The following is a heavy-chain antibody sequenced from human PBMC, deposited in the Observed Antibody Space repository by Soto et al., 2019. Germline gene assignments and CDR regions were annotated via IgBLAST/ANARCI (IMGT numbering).Heavy chain of an antibody. CDR3: AKESLGYTYGNFDF. CDR1: GFIFTSHA. V-gene: IGHV3-23*01. CDR2: ITSSGSMK. J-gene: IGHJ4*02. D-gene: IGHD5-18*01. Sequence: EVQLLESGGGLAQPGGSLRLSCAASGFIFTSHAMSWVRQAPGEGLEWVSGITSSGSMKHYADSVKGRFSISRDNSNNILYLQMDSLRVEDTAIYYCAKESLGYTYGNFDFWGLGILVTVSS.